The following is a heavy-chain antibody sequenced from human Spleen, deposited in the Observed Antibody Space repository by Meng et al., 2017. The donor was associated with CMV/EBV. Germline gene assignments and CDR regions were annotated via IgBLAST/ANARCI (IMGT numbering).Heavy chain of an antibody. CDR1: EYFFSGHY. D-gene: IGHD3-10*02. Sequence: SEYFFSGHYRHRMRRAREQGLEWMEWIGPNTGTTGYAQRFQGRVAMSRDTSINTAYMELSRLRSDDTAVYYCARLLSVRELGEWFDPWGQGTLVTVSS. J-gene: IGHJ5*02. CDR2: IGPNTGTT. V-gene: IGHV1-2*02. CDR3: ARLLSVRELGEWFDP.